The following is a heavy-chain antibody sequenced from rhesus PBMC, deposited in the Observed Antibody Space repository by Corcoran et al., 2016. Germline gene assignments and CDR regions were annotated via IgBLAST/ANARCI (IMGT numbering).Heavy chain of an antibody. CDR2: IYYSGST. J-gene: IGHJ4*01. D-gene: IGHD4-29*01. V-gene: IGHV4-122*02. Sequence: QVQLQESGPGLVKPSETLSLTCAVSGGAISSSYYYWSWIRQAPGKGLGWMCYIYYSGSTSYNPSLKSRVTISRDTSKNQFSLKLSSVTAADTAVYYCARERVPYGSSFDYWGQGVLVTVSS. CDR1: GGAISSSYYY. CDR3: ARERVPYGSSFDY.